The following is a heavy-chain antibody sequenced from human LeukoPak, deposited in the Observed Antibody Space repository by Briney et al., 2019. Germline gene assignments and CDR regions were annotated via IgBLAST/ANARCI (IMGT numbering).Heavy chain of an antibody. CDR1: GYTFTGYY. J-gene: IGHJ6*02. CDR2: ISAYNGNT. CDR3: ARDGYSYDTYYYGMDV. V-gene: IGHV1-18*04. D-gene: IGHD5-18*01. Sequence: ASVKVSCKASGYTFTGYYMHWVRQAPGQGLEWMGWISAYNGNTNYAQKLQGRVTMTTDTSTSTAYMELRSLRSDDTAVYYCARDGYSYDTYYYGMDVWGQGTTVTVSS.